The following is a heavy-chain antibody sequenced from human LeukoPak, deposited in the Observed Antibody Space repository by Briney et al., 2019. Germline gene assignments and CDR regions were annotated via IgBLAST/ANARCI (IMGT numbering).Heavy chain of an antibody. CDR2: MYYSGNT. Sequence: SETLSLTCTVSGGSINIISYYWGWIRQPPGKGLEWIGSMYYSGNTYYNPSLKSRVTMSVDTSKNQFSLKLSSVTAADTAVYYCARLVSDVVPAAIGSLDYWGQGTLVTVSS. D-gene: IGHD2-2*02. J-gene: IGHJ4*02. CDR1: GGSINIISYY. V-gene: IGHV4-39*01. CDR3: ARLVSDVVPAAIGSLDY.